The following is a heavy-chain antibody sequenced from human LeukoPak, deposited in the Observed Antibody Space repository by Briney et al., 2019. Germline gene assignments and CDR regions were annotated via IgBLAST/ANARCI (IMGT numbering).Heavy chain of an antibody. J-gene: IGHJ3*02. Sequence: SETLSLTCAVSGGSISSGGYSWSWIRQPPGKSLEWVGYIYHSGSTYYNPPLKSRVTISVDRSKNQFSLKLSSVTAADTAVYYCARASSGYYLRAFDIWGQGTMVTVSS. CDR1: GGSISSGGYS. CDR3: ARASSGYYLRAFDI. CDR2: IYHSGST. D-gene: IGHD3-22*01. V-gene: IGHV4-30-2*01.